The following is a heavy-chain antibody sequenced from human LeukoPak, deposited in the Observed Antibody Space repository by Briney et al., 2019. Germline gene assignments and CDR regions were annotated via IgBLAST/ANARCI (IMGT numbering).Heavy chain of an antibody. D-gene: IGHD2-2*01. CDR2: IFSSGST. CDR3: ARRKVLPTAVDAFDI. J-gene: IGHJ3*02. CDR1: GGSIINYY. Sequence: PSETLSLTCTVSGGSIINYYWSWVRQPAGKGLEWIGRIFSSGSTDYNPSLKSRVTMSVDTSKNQFSLKLTSMTAVDTAVYYCARRKVLPTAVDAFDIWGQGTMVTVSS. V-gene: IGHV4-4*07.